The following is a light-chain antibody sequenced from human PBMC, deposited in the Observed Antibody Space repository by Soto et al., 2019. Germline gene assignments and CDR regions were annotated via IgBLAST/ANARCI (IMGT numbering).Light chain of an antibody. CDR1: SSDVGGYNY. V-gene: IGLV2-14*01. Sequence: QSALTQPASVSGSPGQLIIISCTGTSSDVGGYNYVSWYQQHPGKAPKLMIYEVSNRPSGVSDRFSGSKSGNTASLTISGLQAEDEADYYCSSYTSSSTGVFGGGTKLTVL. J-gene: IGLJ3*02. CDR2: EVS. CDR3: SSYTSSSTGV.